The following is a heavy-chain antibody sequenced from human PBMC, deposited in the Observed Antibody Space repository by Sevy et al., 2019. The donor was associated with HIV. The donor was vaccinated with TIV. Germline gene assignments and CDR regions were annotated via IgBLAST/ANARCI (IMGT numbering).Heavy chain of an antibody. V-gene: IGHV1-18*01. D-gene: IGHD3-22*01. CDR1: GYTFTSYA. Sequence: ASVKVSCKASGYTFTSYAISWVRQAPGQGLEWMGWISAYNGNTNYAQKLQGRVTMTTDTSTSTAYMELRSLRSDDTAVYYCARDRWIYYDSSGYDNWFDPWGQGTLVTVSS. CDR2: ISAYNGNT. J-gene: IGHJ5*02. CDR3: ARDRWIYYDSSGYDNWFDP.